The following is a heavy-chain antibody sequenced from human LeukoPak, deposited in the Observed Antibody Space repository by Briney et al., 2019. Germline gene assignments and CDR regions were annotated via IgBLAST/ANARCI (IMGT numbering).Heavy chain of an antibody. D-gene: IGHD1-26*01. CDR3: AVIRGIVGTTV. V-gene: IGHV3-7*01. CDR2: IKEDGSEK. J-gene: IGHJ3*01. CDR1: GFTFSSYA. Sequence: GGSLRLSCAASGFTFSSYAMSWVRQAPGKGLEWVANIKEDGSEKYYVDSAKGRFTISRDNAKNSLYLQMNSLRAEDTAVYYCAVIRGIVGTTVWGQGTMVTVSS.